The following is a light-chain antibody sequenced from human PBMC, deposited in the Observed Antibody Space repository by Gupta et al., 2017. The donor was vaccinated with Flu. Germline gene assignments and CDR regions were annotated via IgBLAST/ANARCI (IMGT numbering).Light chain of an antibody. Sequence: SYELTQPPSVSVSPGQRARITCSGDELQKQYAYLYQQKPGQAPVLVIYKDSERPSGIPERFSGSSSGTTVTLTISGVQAEDEADYYCQSADSSGTYVFGTGTKVTVL. CDR2: KDS. J-gene: IGLJ1*01. CDR3: QSADSSGTYV. V-gene: IGLV3-25*02. CDR1: ELQKQY.